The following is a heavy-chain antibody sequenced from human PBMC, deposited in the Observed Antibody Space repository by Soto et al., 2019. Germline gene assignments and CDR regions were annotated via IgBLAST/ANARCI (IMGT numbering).Heavy chain of an antibody. CDR1: GASVSSYY. CDR2: IHSSGNL. D-gene: IGHD3-10*01. CDR3: ARDVGKNY. Sequence: KASETLSLTCTVSGASVSSYYWSWFRQPVGKGLEWIGRIHSSGNLNYNPSLESRVTMSLDTSKNQFSLRLTSVTAADTALYLCARDVGKNYWGQGIRVTV. V-gene: IGHV4-4*07. J-gene: IGHJ4*02.